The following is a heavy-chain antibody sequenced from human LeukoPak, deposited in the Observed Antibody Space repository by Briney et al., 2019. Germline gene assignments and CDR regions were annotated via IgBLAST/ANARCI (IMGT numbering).Heavy chain of an antibody. CDR3: ARAVLWWFDY. V-gene: IGHV1-46*01. CDR1: GYTFTSYY. D-gene: IGHD2-21*01. Sequence: ASVQVSCKASGYTFTSYYMHWVRQAPGQGLEWMGIINPSGDSTSYAQKFQGRVTMTRDTSTSTVYMELSSLRSEDTAMYYCARAVLWWFDYWGQGTLVTVSS. CDR2: INPSGDST. J-gene: IGHJ4*02.